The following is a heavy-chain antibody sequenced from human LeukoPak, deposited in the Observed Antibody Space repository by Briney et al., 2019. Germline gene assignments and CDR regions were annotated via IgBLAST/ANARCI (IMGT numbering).Heavy chain of an antibody. Sequence: PSETLSLTCTVSGDSIRSSYWSWIRQPPGKGLEWIGYIYYSGRNDYNPSLKSRLTISLDTSKNQFSLRLSSVTAADTAVYYCAREGLGETYFEYWGRGILVTVSS. D-gene: IGHD3-10*01. J-gene: IGHJ4*02. V-gene: IGHV4-59*01. CDR3: AREGLGETYFEY. CDR1: GDSIRSSY. CDR2: IYYSGRN.